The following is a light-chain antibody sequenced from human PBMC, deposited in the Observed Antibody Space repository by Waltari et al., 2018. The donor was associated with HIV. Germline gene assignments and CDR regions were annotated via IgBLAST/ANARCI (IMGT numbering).Light chain of an antibody. CDR3: AAWGDSLTSYV. Sequence: QSVLTQPPSASGTPVQRVIISCSGSSSNVGSFTVNWYQQLPGTAPKLLIYSFNQRPSGVPDRFSGAKAGTSASLAINGLQSEDEADYYCAAWGDSLTSYVFGTGTKVTVL. CDR1: SSNVGSFT. V-gene: IGLV1-44*01. CDR2: SFN. J-gene: IGLJ1*01.